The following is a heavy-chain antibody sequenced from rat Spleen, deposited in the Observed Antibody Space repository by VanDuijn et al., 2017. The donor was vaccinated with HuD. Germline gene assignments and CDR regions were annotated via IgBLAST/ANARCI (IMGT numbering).Heavy chain of an antibody. CDR1: GFTFSTAW. J-gene: IGHJ3*01. D-gene: IGHD5-1*01. Sequence: EVQLVESGGGLVQPGRSMKLSCAASGFTFSTAWMYWYRQFPEKRLEWVARIKAKSYNYATDYTESVKGRFTISRDDSKSSIYLQMNNLQEEDTAIYYCAWDWGGYWGQGTLVTVSS. V-gene: IGHV6-6*01. CDR3: AWDWGGY. CDR2: IKAKSYNYAT.